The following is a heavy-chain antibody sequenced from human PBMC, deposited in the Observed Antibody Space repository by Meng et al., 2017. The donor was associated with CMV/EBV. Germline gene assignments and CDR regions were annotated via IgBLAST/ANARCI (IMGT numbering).Heavy chain of an antibody. D-gene: IGHD4-23*01. V-gene: IGHV3-53*01. J-gene: IGHJ4*02. CDR3: ASDGGQYDY. Sequence: GESLKISCAASGFTVSSNYMSWVRQAPGKGLEWVSVIYSGGSTYYADSVKGRFTISRDNSKNTLYLQMNSLRAEDTAMYYCASDGGQYDYWGQGTLVTVSS. CDR2: IYSGGST. CDR1: GFTVSSNY.